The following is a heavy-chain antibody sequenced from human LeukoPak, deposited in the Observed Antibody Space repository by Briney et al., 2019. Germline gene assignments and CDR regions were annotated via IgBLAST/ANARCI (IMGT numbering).Heavy chain of an antibody. CDR2: ISYDGSNK. J-gene: IGHJ4*02. CDR1: GFTFSNYA. D-gene: IGHD3-10*01. CDR3: ARDRPTVVRGVLVY. Sequence: PGGSLRLSCAASGFTFSNYAMHWVRQAPGKGLEWVAVISYDGSNKYYADSVKGRFTNSRDNSKNTLYLQMNSLRAEDTAVYYCARDRPTVVRGVLVYWGQGTLVTVSS. V-gene: IGHV3-30-3*01.